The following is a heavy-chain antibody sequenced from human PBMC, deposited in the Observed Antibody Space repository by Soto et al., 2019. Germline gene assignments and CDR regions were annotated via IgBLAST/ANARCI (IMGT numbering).Heavy chain of an antibody. V-gene: IGHV2-5*01. J-gene: IGHJ4*02. CDR3: AHSDGGYEIIYFDF. CDR2: IYYNDDR. Sequence: QITLQESGPTLVKPTQTLTLTCTFSGFSITTAGVAVGWIRQTPGGALEWLPLIYYNDDRRFTPSLKTRLTITGDNSKNQVVLSLTNVDPADIATYFCAHSDGGYEIIYFDFWGQGIPVTVSS. CDR1: GFSITTAGVA. D-gene: IGHD5-12*01.